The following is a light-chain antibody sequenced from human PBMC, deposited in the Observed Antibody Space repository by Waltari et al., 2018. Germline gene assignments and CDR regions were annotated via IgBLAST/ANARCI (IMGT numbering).Light chain of an antibody. CDR3: QSYDTTLGTVI. Sequence: QSILTQPPSVSGAPGQRVTISCTGSFPNTGAGYDIHWYQRLQGAAPKLLIHGNTNRPSGVPDRFSGSKSGTSASLAIAGLQTEDEADYFCQSYDTTLGTVIFGGGTKLTVL. CDR1: FPNTGAGYD. J-gene: IGLJ2*01. V-gene: IGLV1-40*01. CDR2: GNT.